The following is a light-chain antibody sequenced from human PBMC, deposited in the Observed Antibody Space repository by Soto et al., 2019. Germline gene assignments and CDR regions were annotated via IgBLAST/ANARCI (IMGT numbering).Light chain of an antibody. CDR3: QQSYSTQT. V-gene: IGKV1-39*01. J-gene: IGKJ4*01. CDR2: AAS. CDR1: QSISSY. Sequence: DIQMTQSPSSLSASVGDRVTITCRASQSISSYLNWYQQKPGKAPKLLIYAASSLQSGVPARFSGSGSGTDFTLTISSLHPEDFATYYCQQSYSTQTFGGGTKVEIK.